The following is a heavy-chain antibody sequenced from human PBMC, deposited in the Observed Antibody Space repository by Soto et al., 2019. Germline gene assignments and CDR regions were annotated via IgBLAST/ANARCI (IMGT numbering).Heavy chain of an antibody. CDR2: IWHDGSNK. CDR3: TRAAIRGELLEY. V-gene: IGHV3-33*01. Sequence: QVQLVESGGGVVQPGRSLRLSCAASGFAFNNYGMHWVRQAPGKGLEWVALIWHDGSNKGYADSVKGRVTISRDNSKNTLNLQMNSLRVEDTAVYYCTRAAIRGELLEYWGQGTQVTVSS. J-gene: IGHJ4*02. D-gene: IGHD1-26*01. CDR1: GFAFNNYG.